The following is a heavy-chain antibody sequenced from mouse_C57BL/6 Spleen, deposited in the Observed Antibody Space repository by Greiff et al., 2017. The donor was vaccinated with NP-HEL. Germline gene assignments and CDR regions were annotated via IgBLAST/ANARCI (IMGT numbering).Heavy chain of an antibody. J-gene: IGHJ4*01. CDR3: ARRGGEFMGAMDY. Sequence: EVQLQQSGPELVKPGASVKISCKASGYTFTDYYMNWVKQSHGKSLEWIGDINPNNGGTSYNQKFKGKATLTVDKSSSTAYMELRSLTSEDAAVYYCARRGGEFMGAMDYWGQGTSVTVSS. V-gene: IGHV1-26*01. D-gene: IGHD1-1*01. CDR2: INPNNGGT. CDR1: GYTFTDYY.